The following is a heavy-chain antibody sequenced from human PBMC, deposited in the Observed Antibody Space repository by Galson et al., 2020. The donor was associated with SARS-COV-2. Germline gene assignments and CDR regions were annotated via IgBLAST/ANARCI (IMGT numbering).Heavy chain of an antibody. J-gene: IGHJ4*02. V-gene: IGHV4-31*03. Sequence: SQTLSLTCTVSGGSVTSEGSYWSWIRQHPGKGLEWIGYIFYSGFTYYSPSFKSRVTMSLDTSKNQFSLQLTSVTAADTAVYYCAEGLGGDYWGQGTLVTVSS. CDR3: AEGLGGDY. CDR2: IFYSGFT. D-gene: IGHD1-26*01. CDR1: GGSVTSEGSY.